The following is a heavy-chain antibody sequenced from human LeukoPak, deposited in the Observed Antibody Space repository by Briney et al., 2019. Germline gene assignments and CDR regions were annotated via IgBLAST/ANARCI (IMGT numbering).Heavy chain of an antibody. V-gene: IGHV3-53*01. CDR3: AKSVSGWYSFDY. D-gene: IGHD6-19*01. CDR1: GFTVSSNY. CDR2: IYSGGST. Sequence: GGSLRLSCAASGFTVSSNYMSWVRQAPGKGLEWVSVIYSGGSTYYADSVKGRFTISRDNSKSTLYLQMNSLRAEDTAVYYCAKSVSGWYSFDYWGQGTLVTVSS. J-gene: IGHJ4*02.